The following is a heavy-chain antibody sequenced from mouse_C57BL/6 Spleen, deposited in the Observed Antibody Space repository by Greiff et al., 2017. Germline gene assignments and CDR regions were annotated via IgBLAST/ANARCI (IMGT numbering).Heavy chain of an antibody. V-gene: IGHV4-1*01. D-gene: IGHD1-1*01. Sequence: EVKLLESGGGLVQPGGSLKLSCAASGIDFSRYWMSWVRRAPGKGLEWIGEINPDSSTINYAPSLKDKFIISRDNAKNTLYLQMSKVRTEDTALYLCARAGHYGGSYGFAYGGQGTLVTVSA. CDR3: ARAGHYGGSYGFAY. CDR1: GIDFSRYW. J-gene: IGHJ3*01. CDR2: INPDSSTI.